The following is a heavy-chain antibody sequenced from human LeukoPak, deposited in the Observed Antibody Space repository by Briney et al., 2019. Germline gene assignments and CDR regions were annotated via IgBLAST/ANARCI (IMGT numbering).Heavy chain of an antibody. J-gene: IGHJ3*02. CDR2: IYYSGST. CDR1: GGSISSYY. V-gene: IGHV4-59*08. Sequence: PSETLSLTCTVSGGSISSYYWSWIRQPPGKGLEWIGYIYYSGSTSYNPSLKSRVTISVDTSKNQFSLKLSSVTAADTAVYYCARLYGDHGAFDIWGQGTMVTVSS. D-gene: IGHD4-17*01. CDR3: ARLYGDHGAFDI.